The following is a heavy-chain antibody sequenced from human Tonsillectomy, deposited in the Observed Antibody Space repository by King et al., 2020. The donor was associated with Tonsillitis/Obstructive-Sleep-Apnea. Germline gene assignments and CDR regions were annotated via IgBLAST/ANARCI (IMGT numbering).Heavy chain of an antibody. J-gene: IGHJ4*02. CDR1: GFTVSSNY. Sequence: VQLVESGGGLVQPGGSLRLSCAASGFTVSSNYMSWVRQAPGKGLECVSVIYSGGSTYYADSVKGRFTISRDNSKNTLYLQMNSLRAEDTAVYYCARQGCSSSSSVVDYWGQGPLVTVSS. V-gene: IGHV3-66*04. CDR2: IYSGGST. D-gene: IGHD6-6*01. CDR3: ARQGCSSSSSVVDY.